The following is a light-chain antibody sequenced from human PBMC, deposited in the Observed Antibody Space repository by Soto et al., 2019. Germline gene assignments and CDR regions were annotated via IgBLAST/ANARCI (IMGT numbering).Light chain of an antibody. Sequence: ESVLTQSPATLSLSPGERATLSCSASPSVSNSLAWYQHKPGQAPRLLIYDASNRATGVPTRFSGSGSGTDFTLTISSLEPEDFAVYYCKQSNQWPPVTFGGGTRVEIK. CDR1: PSVSNS. V-gene: IGKV3-11*01. J-gene: IGKJ4*02. CDR2: DAS. CDR3: KQSNQWPPVT.